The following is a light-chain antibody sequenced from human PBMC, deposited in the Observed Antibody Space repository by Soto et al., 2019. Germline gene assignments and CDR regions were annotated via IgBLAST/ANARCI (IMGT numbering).Light chain of an antibody. CDR3: QQLNSHPRT. V-gene: IGKV1-9*01. Sequence: DIRLTQSPIFLSASVGDRVTISCRASQAISNYLAWYQQKPGKAPNLLIFGASTLESGVPSRFSGSGSGTEFTLTISSLQPEDFATYYCQQLNSHPRTFGQGTKLEIK. CDR1: QAISNY. J-gene: IGKJ2*01. CDR2: GAS.